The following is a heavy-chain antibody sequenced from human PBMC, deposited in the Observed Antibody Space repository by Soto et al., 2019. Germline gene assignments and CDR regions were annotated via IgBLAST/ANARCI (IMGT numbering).Heavy chain of an antibody. Sequence: GGSLRLSCAASGFTFSSYAMSWVRQAPGKGLEWVSAISGSGGSTYYADSVKGRFTISRDNSKNTLYLQMNSLRAEDTAVYYCAKAPLGIVVVPAVNWFDPWGQGTLVTVSS. CDR1: GFTFSSYA. J-gene: IGHJ5*02. CDR2: ISGSGGST. D-gene: IGHD2-2*03. CDR3: AKAPLGIVVVPAVNWFDP. V-gene: IGHV3-23*01.